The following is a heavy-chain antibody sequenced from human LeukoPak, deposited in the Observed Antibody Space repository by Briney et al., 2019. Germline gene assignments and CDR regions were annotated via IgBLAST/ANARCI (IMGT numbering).Heavy chain of an antibody. V-gene: IGHV4-39*07. CDR3: AGTVTIFGVVHYFDY. D-gene: IGHD3-3*01. Sequence: PSETLSLTCTVSGGSISSSSYYWGWIRQPPGKGLEWIGSIYYSGSTYYNPSLKSRVTISVDASKNQFSLKLSSVTAADTAVYYCAGTVTIFGVVHYFDYWGQGTLVTVSS. J-gene: IGHJ4*02. CDR2: IYYSGST. CDR1: GGSISSSSYY.